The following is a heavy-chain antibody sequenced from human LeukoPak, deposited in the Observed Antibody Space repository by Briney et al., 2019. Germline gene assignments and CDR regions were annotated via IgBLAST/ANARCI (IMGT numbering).Heavy chain of an antibody. CDR3: ARTSYYDFWSGYSPVYYYYYYMDV. CDR2: INHSGST. V-gene: IGHV4-34*01. CDR1: GGSFSGYY. Sequence: SETLSLTCAVYGGSFSGYYWSWIRQPPGKGLEWIGEINHSGSTNYNPSLKSRVTISVDTSKNQFSLKLSSVTAADTAVYYCARTSYYDFWSGYSPVYYYYYYMDVWGKGTTVTVSS. J-gene: IGHJ6*03. D-gene: IGHD3-3*01.